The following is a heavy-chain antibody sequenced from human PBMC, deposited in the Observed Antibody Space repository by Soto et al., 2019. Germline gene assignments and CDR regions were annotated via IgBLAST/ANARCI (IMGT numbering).Heavy chain of an antibody. J-gene: IGHJ4*02. D-gene: IGHD5-12*01. CDR2: ISGNGGTT. CDR1: GFTFSSYA. CDR3: AKISGGQTVNGYSDY. Sequence: EVQLLESGGGLVQPGGSLRLSCAASGFTFSSYAMTWGRQAPGKGLEWVSGISGNGGTTYYADSVKGRFTVSRDNSKNTLYLQMTSLRAEDTAIYYCAKISGGQTVNGYSDYWGQGTLVTVSS. V-gene: IGHV3-23*01.